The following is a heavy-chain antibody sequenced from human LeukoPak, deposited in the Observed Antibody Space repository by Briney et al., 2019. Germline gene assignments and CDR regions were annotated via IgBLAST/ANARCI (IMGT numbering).Heavy chain of an antibody. V-gene: IGHV1-46*01. CDR2: INPSGGST. D-gene: IGHD3-9*01. CDR1: GYTFTIYY. J-gene: IGHJ4*02. Sequence: GASVTVSCKASGYTFTIYYMHWVRQAPGQGLEGMGIINPSGGSTSYAQKFQGRVTMTRDTSTSTVYMELSSLRSEDTAVYYCARPGPGFDWLLPDYWGQGTLVTVSS. CDR3: ARPGPGFDWLLPDY.